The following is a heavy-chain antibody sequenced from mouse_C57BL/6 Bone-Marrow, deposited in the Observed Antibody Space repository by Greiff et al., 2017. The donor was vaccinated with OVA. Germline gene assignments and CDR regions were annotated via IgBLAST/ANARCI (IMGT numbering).Heavy chain of an antibody. J-gene: IGHJ4*01. CDR1: GFSFNTYA. Sequence: EVQLVESGGGLVQPKGSLKLSCAASGFSFNTYAMNWVRQAPGKGLEWVARIRSKSNNYATYYADSVKDRFTISRDDSESMLYLQMNNLKTEDTAMYYCVRQWLLPYAMDYWGQGTSVTVSS. CDR3: VRQWLLPYAMDY. V-gene: IGHV10-1*01. D-gene: IGHD2-3*01. CDR2: IRSKSNNYAT.